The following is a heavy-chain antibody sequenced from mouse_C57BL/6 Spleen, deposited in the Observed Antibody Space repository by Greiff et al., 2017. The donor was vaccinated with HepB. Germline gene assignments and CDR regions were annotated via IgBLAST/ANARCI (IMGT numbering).Heavy chain of an antibody. CDR3: TTYVDYFAY. CDR2: IDPENGDT. CDR1: GFNIKDDY. D-gene: IGHD2-13*01. J-gene: IGHJ3*01. V-gene: IGHV14-4*01. Sequence: VQLKESGAELVRPGASVKLSCTASGFNIKDDYMHWVKQRPEQGLEWIGWIDPENGDTEYASKFQGKATITADTSSNTAYLQLSSLTSEDTAVYYCTTYVDYFAYWGQGPLVTVSA.